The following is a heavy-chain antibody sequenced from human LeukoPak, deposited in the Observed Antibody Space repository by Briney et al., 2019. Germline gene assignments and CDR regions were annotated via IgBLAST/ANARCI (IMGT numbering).Heavy chain of an antibody. J-gene: IGHJ3*02. CDR3: ATDRNQRLAFDI. CDR1: GYTLTELS. Sequence: ASVKVSCKVSGYTLTELSMHWVRQAPGKGLEWMGGFDPEDGETIYAQKFQVRVTMTEDTSTDTAYMELSSLRSEDTAVYYCATDRNQRLAFDIWGQGTMVTVSS. D-gene: IGHD6-25*01. V-gene: IGHV1-24*01. CDR2: FDPEDGET.